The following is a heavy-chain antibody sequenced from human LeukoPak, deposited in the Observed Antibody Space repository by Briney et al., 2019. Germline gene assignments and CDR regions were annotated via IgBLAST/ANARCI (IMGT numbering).Heavy chain of an antibody. J-gene: IGHJ4*02. V-gene: IGHV3-30*02. CDR2: IRYDGSNK. Sequence: GGSLRLSCAASGFTFSSYAMSWDRQAPGKGLEWVAFIRYDGSNKYYADSVKGRFTISRDNSKNTLYLQMNSLRAEDTAVYYCILTFDYWGQGTLVTVSS. CDR1: GFTFSSYA. CDR3: ILTFDY.